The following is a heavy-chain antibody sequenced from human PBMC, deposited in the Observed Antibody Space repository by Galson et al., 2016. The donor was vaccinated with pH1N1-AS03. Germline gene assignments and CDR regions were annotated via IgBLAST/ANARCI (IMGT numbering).Heavy chain of an antibody. Sequence: SLRLSCAASGFTFRSFGMNWVRQAPGKGLEWVAFIRYDGRNKFYADSMKGRFTISRDNDKRSTYLEMNNLTVEDAAVYYCVRDGVFRSVMDVWGQGTTVTASS. J-gene: IGHJ6*02. CDR2: IRYDGRNK. CDR3: VRDGVFRSVMDV. D-gene: IGHD1-14*01. V-gene: IGHV3-30*02. CDR1: GFTFRSFG.